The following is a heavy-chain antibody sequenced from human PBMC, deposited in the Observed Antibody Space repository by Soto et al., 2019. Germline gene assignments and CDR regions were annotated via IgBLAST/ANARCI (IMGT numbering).Heavy chain of an antibody. Sequence: SLRLSCASSVFTFDDYAMHWVRQFPGKCLEWVSGINWNSGSIGYGDSVKGRFAISRDNAKNSLHLQMNSLSAEDTAFYYCVKDESINWSSGHFSHWGQGTLVIVSS. CDR3: VKDESINWSSGHFSH. D-gene: IGHD6-13*01. V-gene: IGHV3-9*01. CDR1: VFTFDDYA. J-gene: IGHJ1*01. CDR2: INWNSGSI.